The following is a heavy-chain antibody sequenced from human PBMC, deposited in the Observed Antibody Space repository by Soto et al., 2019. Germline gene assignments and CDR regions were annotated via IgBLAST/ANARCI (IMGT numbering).Heavy chain of an antibody. J-gene: IGHJ3*02. CDR3: ASILSIAARQGGGIGAFDI. Sequence: QVQRVQSGAEVKKPGSSVKVSCKASGGTFSSYAISWVRQAPGQGLEWMGGIIPIFGTANYAQKFQGRVTITADESTSTAYMELSSLRYEDTAVYYCASILSIAARQGGGIGAFDIWGQGTMVTVSS. CDR1: GGTFSSYA. CDR2: IIPIFGTA. D-gene: IGHD6-6*01. V-gene: IGHV1-69*01.